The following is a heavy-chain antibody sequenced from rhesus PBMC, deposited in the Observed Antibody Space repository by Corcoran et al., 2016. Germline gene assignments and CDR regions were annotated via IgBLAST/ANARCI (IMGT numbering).Heavy chain of an antibody. CDR1: GGSVSSNY. D-gene: IGHD2-39*01. CDR2: ISGSGGGA. J-gene: IGHJ5-2*02. CDR3: ATLVGVPGSLDV. V-gene: IGHV4-173*01. Sequence: QVQLQESGPGLVKPSETLSLTCAVSGGSVSSNYWGWIRQSPGKGLEWIGRISGSGGGADYNPSLKSRVTLSTETSKNQFSLRLTSVTAADTALYICATLVGVPGSLDVWGRGVLVTVSS.